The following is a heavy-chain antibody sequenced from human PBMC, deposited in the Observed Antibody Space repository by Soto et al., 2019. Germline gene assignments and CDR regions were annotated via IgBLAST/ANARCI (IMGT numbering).Heavy chain of an antibody. D-gene: IGHD1-26*01. V-gene: IGHV4-39*01. Sequence: QLQLQESGPGLVKPSEPLSLTCTVSGASISSSTYYYWGWIRRPPGMGLEWIGSIYSTGSTYYKPPLKSRVTISVDSPKKHFSLKLSSVTAADTAVYYCARHDSGAYQSGFEIWGQGTAVTVSS. J-gene: IGHJ3*02. CDR2: IYSTGST. CDR3: ARHDSGAYQSGFEI. CDR1: GASISSSTYYY.